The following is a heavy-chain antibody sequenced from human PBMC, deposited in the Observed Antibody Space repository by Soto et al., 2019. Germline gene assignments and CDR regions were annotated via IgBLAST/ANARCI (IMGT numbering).Heavy chain of an antibody. D-gene: IGHD3-16*01. CDR1: GGSISSDY. J-gene: IGHJ4*02. Sequence: SETLSLTCTVSGGSISSDYWSWIRQPPGKGLEWIGFIYYSGSINYNPSFESRVAISVDTSKNQFSLNLTSVTAADTAMYYCTRHWDWGSLGYWGQGTLVTVSS. CDR3: TRHWDWGSLGY. CDR2: IYYSGSI. V-gene: IGHV4-59*08.